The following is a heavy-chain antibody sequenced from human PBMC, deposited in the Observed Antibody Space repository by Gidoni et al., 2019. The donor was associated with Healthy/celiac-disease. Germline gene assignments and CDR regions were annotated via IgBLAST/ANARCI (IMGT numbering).Heavy chain of an antibody. CDR3: AREAVEQWLVQLGYYYYYGMDV. J-gene: IGHJ6*02. V-gene: IGHV3-30-3*01. Sequence: QVQLVESGGGVVQPGRSLRLSCAASGFTFSSYAMHWVRQAPGKGLEWVAVISYDGSNKYYADSVKGRFTISRDNSKNTLYLQMNSLRAEDTAVYYCAREAVEQWLVQLGYYYYYGMDVWGQGTTVTVSS. CDR1: GFTFSSYA. D-gene: IGHD6-19*01. CDR2: ISYDGSNK.